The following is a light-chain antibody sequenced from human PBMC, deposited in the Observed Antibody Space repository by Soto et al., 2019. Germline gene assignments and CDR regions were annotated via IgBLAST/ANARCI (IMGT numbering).Light chain of an antibody. Sequence: QSALTQPPSVSGSPGQSVTISCTGTSSDVGSYNRVSWYQQPPGTAPKLMIYEVSNRPSGVPDRFSGSKSGNTASLTISGLQAEDEAYYYCSSYTTSSTVLFGGGTKLTVL. CDR2: EVS. J-gene: IGLJ2*01. CDR3: SSYTTSSTVL. V-gene: IGLV2-18*02. CDR1: SSDVGSYNR.